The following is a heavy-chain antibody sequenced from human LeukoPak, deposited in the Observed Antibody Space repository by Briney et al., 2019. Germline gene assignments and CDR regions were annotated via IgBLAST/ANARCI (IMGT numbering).Heavy chain of an antibody. D-gene: IGHD1-14*01. J-gene: IGHJ4*02. V-gene: IGHV3-23*01. CDR3: AKDLTPDGIWDIDY. CDR2: IYGGGSGST. CDR1: GFTFSKYT. Sequence: GGSLRLSCVASGFTFSKYTMSWVRQAPGKGLEWVSGIYGGGSGSTFYAESVKGRFTISRDNSKNTLYLQMNSLRDEDTAIYYCAKDLTPDGIWDIDYWGRGTLITVSS.